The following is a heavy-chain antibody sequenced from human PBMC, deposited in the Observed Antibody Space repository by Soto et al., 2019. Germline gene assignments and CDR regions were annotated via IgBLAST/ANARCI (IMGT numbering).Heavy chain of an antibody. CDR3: ASEGELGYCSGGSCPFDY. CDR1: GGTFSSYA. CDR2: IIPIFGTA. Sequence: QVQLVQSGAEVKKPGSSVKVSCKASGGTFSSYAISWVRQAPGQGLEWMGGIIPIFGTANYAQKFQGRVTITADESTSTAYMELSSLRSEDTAVYYCASEGELGYCSGGSCPFDYWGQGTLVTVSS. V-gene: IGHV1-69*01. D-gene: IGHD2-15*01. J-gene: IGHJ4*02.